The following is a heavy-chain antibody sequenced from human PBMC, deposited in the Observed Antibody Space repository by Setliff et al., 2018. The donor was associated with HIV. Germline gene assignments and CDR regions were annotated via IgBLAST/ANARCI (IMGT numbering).Heavy chain of an antibody. D-gene: IGHD6-19*01. J-gene: IGHJ4*02. CDR2: MYYTGST. CDR1: GGSTDSGSYY. V-gene: IGHV4-39*02. CDR3: ARDGGSSGWYFVLGYSDY. Sequence: PSETLSLTCTVSGGSTDSGSYYWAWIRQPPGKGLEWIGSMYYTGSTYYNPPLKSRVTISIDPSKNQFSLKLNSVTAADTAMYYCARDGGSSGWYFVLGYSDYWGPGTLVTVSS.